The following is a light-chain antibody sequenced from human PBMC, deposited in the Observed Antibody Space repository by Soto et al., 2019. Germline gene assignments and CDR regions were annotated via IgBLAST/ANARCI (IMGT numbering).Light chain of an antibody. CDR2: GAS. V-gene: IGKV3-20*01. Sequence: EIVLTQCPGTLSLYRGERATLSCRASQTVNSIYFAWYQRKPGQAPRLLIYGASNRATGIPDRFSGSGSGTDFTLTISRLEAEDFGVYYCQQYDTSPRTFGQGTKVEIK. CDR1: QTVNSIY. CDR3: QQYDTSPRT. J-gene: IGKJ1*01.